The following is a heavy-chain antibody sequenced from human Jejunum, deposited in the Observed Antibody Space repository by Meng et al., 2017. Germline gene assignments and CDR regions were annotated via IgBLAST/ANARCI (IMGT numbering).Heavy chain of an antibody. Sequence: QVHREGSGPGLVKPSGTLSLPCVVSVGSIGSSNWLSWVRQPPGKGLEWIAEINYGGSTNYNPSLKSRVTVSMDKSKNQFSLMLNSVTAADTAVYYCARSRWDGTGYYYFDYWGQGTLVTVSS. CDR1: VGSIGSSNW. CDR2: INYGGST. D-gene: IGHD3-22*01. J-gene: IGHJ4*02. CDR3: ARSRWDGTGYYYFDY. V-gene: IGHV4-4*02.